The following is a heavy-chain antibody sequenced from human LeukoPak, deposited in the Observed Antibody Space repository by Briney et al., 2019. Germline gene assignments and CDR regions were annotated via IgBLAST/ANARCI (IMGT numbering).Heavy chain of an antibody. CDR1: GFTFSSYW. CDR2: IKQDGSEK. Sequence: GGSLRLSCAASGFTFSSYWMSWVRQAPGKGLEWVANIKQDGSEKYYVDSVKGRFTISRDNAKNSLYLQMNSLRAEDTAVYYCAREVSITAMDKGAYYFDYWGQGTLVTVSS. V-gene: IGHV3-7*01. D-gene: IGHD5-18*01. CDR3: AREVSITAMDKGAYYFDY. J-gene: IGHJ4*02.